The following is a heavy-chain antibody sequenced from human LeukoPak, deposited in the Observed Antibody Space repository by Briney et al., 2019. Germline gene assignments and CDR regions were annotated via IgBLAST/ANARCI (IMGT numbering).Heavy chain of an antibody. Sequence: GGSLRLSCAASGFIFDDYGMSWVRQAPGKGLEWVSGINWNGGSAGYVDSVKGRFTISRDNAENALHLQMSSLRAEDTAVYHCVRSLFGDTEYWGQGILVTVSS. CDR3: VRSLFGDTEY. CDR2: INWNGGSA. J-gene: IGHJ4*02. D-gene: IGHD3-10*02. CDR1: GFIFDDYG. V-gene: IGHV3-20*01.